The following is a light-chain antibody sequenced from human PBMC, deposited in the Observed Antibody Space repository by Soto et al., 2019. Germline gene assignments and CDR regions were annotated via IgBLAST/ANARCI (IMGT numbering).Light chain of an antibody. CDR1: QSISSTH. CDR2: GAS. CDR3: QQYGSSSWT. V-gene: IGKV3-20*01. Sequence: ENVLTPAPGTPSLSPREKTTLSRRGSQSISSTHLAWYQQKPGQAPRLFIYGASSRAGGIPDRFSGSGSGTDFTLTVSRLEPEDFAVYYCQQYGSSSWTFGQGTKVDIK. J-gene: IGKJ1*01.